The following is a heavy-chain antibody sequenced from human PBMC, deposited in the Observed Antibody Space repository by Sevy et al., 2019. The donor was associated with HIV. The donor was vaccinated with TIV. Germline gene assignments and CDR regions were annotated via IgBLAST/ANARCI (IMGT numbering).Heavy chain of an antibody. D-gene: IGHD1-1*01. Sequence: GGSLRLSCAASGFTFSDFSIHWVRQAPGKGLEWVATISYDGSNKHYADSVKGRFTISRDNSKNSLSLQMNSLRAEDTAVYYCALERLSSNVAEYFQNWGQCTLVTVSS. J-gene: IGHJ1*01. CDR3: ALERLSSNVAEYFQN. V-gene: IGHV3-30-3*01. CDR1: GFTFSDFS. CDR2: ISYDGSNK.